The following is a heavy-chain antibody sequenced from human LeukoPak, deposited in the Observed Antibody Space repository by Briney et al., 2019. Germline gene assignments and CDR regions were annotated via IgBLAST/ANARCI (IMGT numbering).Heavy chain of an antibody. V-gene: IGHV4-59*01. CDR1: GGSISSYY. J-gene: IGHJ4*02. Sequence: SETVSLTCTVSGGSISSYYWSWIRLPPGKGLEWIGCIYSNGSTNYNPSLKSRVTISVATSKNQFSLKLTSVTAADTAVYYCAREGPGRFGAPGPNVYSIDYWGQGTLVTVSS. CDR3: AREGPGRFGAPGPNVYSIDY. CDR2: IYSNGST. D-gene: IGHD2-15*01.